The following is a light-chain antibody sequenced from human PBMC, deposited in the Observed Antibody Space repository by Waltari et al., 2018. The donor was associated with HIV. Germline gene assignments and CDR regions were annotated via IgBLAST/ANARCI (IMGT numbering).Light chain of an antibody. V-gene: IGKV2D-29*02. CDR3: MQSLQLLYT. CDR1: QSLKHTDGKTY. Sequence: EIVMTQTPSSLSVTPGQPASFSCNSSQSLKHTDGKTYLYWYLQRPGQSPQVLIYEVSKRYAVVPDRFSGSGSGTHFTLKIARVEAEDVGSYYCMQSLQLLYTFGQGTKLEIK. CDR2: EVS. J-gene: IGKJ2*01.